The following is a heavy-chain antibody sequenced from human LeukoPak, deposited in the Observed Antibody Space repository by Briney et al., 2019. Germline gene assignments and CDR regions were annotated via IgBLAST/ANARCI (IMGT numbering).Heavy chain of an antibody. CDR2: IYYSGST. Sequence: SETLSLTCTVSGGSISSYYWSWIRQPPGKGLEWIGYIYYSGSTNYNPSLKSRVTISVDTSKNQFSLKLSSVTAADTAVYYCARLGPRGEVRGVILPYYYGMDVWGQGTTVTVSS. J-gene: IGHJ6*02. CDR1: GGSISSYY. D-gene: IGHD3-10*01. V-gene: IGHV4-59*01. CDR3: ARLGPRGEVRGVILPYYYGMDV.